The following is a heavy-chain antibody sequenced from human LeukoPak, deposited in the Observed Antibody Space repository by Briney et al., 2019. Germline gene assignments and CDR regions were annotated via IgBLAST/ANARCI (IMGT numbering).Heavy chain of an antibody. J-gene: IGHJ4*02. D-gene: IGHD1-26*01. CDR3: ARAPSSYSGSYSYYFDY. CDR2: INHSGST. CDR1: GVSFSGYY. Sequence: PSETLSLTCAVYGVSFSGYYWSWIRQPPGKGLEWIGEINHSGSTNYNPSLKSRVTISVDTSKNQFSLKLSSVTAADTAVYYCARAPSSYSGSYSYYFDYWGQGTLVTVSS. V-gene: IGHV4-34*01.